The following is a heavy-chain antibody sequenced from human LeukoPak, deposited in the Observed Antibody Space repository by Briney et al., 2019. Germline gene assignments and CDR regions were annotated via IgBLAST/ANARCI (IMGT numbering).Heavy chain of an antibody. CDR1: GFTFSSYP. Sequence: GGSLRLSCAASGFTFSSYPMHWVRQAPGKGLEWVAVISSDGSTKYYADSVKGRFTISRDNSKNTLYLQMNSLRAEDTAVYHCARDFGLAGYNFEYWGRGTLVTVSS. D-gene: IGHD3-3*01. CDR3: ARDFGLAGYNFEY. V-gene: IGHV3-30-3*01. J-gene: IGHJ4*02. CDR2: ISSDGSTK.